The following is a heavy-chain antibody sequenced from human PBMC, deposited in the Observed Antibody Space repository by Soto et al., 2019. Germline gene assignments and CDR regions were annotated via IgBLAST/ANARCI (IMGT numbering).Heavy chain of an antibody. CDR2: ISSSSSTI. Sequence: GGSLRLSCAASGFTFSSYSMNWVRQAPGKGLEWVSYISSSSSTIYYADSVKGRFTISRDNAKNSLYLQMNSLRAEDTAVYYCASNRASRGPDWFDPWGQGTLVTVSS. CDR1: GFTFSSYS. D-gene: IGHD1-26*01. V-gene: IGHV3-48*01. J-gene: IGHJ5*02. CDR3: ASNRASRGPDWFDP.